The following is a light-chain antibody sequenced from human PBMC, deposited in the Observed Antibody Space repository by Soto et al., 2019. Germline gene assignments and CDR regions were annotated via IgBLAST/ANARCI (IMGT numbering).Light chain of an antibody. V-gene: IGKV3-20*01. CDR2: AAS. CDR3: QHYGRSPT. J-gene: IGKJ1*01. Sequence: EIVLAQSPVTLSLSPGERATLSCRASQSVTSTYLSWYQQKPGQAPRLLFYAASSRAMGVPDRFTGSGSGTDFTLTINRLEPEDFAVYYCQHYGRSPTFGPGTKVDIK. CDR1: QSVTSTY.